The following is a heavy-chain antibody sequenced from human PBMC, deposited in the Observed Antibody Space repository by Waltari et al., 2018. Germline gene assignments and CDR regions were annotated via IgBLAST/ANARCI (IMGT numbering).Heavy chain of an antibody. J-gene: IGHJ1*01. CDR3: ARDNFWSGFTSAEYFQH. Sequence: QVQLVQSGAEVKKPGSSVKVSCKASGGTFSSYAISWVRQAPGQGLEWMGGIITIFGTANYAQKVQGRVTITADESTSTAYMELSSLRSEDTAVYYCARDNFWSGFTSAEYFQHWGQGTLVTVSS. V-gene: IGHV1-69*01. D-gene: IGHD3-3*01. CDR1: GGTFSSYA. CDR2: IITIFGTA.